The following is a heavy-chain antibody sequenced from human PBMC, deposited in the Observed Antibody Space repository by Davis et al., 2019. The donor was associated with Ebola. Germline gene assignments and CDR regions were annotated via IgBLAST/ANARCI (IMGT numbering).Heavy chain of an antibody. Sequence: SETLSPTCPVYGGSSSRYYWSWIRQPPGKGLEWIREINHSGSTNYNPSLQSRVTISVDTSKNQFSLKLSSVTAADTAVYYCAREERRYYYYGMDVWGQGTTVTASS. CDR1: GGSSSRYY. V-gene: IGHV4-34*01. CDR2: INHSGST. CDR3: AREERRYYYYGMDV. J-gene: IGHJ6*02.